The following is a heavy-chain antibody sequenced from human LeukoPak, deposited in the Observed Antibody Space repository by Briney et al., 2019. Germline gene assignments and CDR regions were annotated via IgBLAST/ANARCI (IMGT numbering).Heavy chain of an antibody. CDR3: ARVKDILTGPLDY. Sequence: GASVKVSCTASGGTFSSYAISWVRQAPGQGLEWMGGIIPIFGTANYAQKFQGRVTITADESTSTAYMELSSLRSEDTAVYYCARVKDILTGPLDYWGQGTLVTVSS. J-gene: IGHJ4*02. V-gene: IGHV1-69*13. D-gene: IGHD3-9*01. CDR1: GGTFSSYA. CDR2: IIPIFGTA.